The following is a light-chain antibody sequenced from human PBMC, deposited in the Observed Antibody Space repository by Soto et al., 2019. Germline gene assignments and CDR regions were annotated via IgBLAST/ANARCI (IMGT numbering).Light chain of an antibody. CDR1: SGSVSSSYY. Sequence: QTVVTQEPSFSVSPGGTVTLTCGLTSGSVSSSYYPTWYQQTPGQAPRTLISSTNTRSSGVPDRFSGSILGNKAALTITGAQADDESDYYCVLYMGSGVWVFGGGTKVTVL. CDR2: STN. CDR3: VLYMGSGVWV. V-gene: IGLV8-61*01. J-gene: IGLJ3*02.